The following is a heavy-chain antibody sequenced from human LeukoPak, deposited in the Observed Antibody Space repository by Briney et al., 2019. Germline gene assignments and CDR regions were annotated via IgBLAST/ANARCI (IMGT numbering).Heavy chain of an antibody. V-gene: IGHV4-59*01. CDR3: ARHLVASGSYSFDY. J-gene: IGHJ4*02. CDR2: IYYSGST. Sequence: ETLSLTCTVSGDSISTYYWSWIRQPPGKGLEWIGYIYYSGSTNYNPSLKSRVTISVDTSKNQLSLKLNAVTAADTAVYYCARHLVASGSYSFDYWGQGNLVTVSS. CDR1: GDSISTYY. D-gene: IGHD1-26*01.